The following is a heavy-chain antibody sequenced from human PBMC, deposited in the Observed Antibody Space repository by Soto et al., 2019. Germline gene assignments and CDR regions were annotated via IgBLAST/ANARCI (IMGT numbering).Heavy chain of an antibody. CDR1: GGSISSGDYY. V-gene: IGHV4-30-4*01. J-gene: IGHJ6*02. Sequence: PSETLSLTCTVSGGSISSGDYYWSWIRQPPGKGLEWIGYIYYSGSTYYNPSLKSRVTISVDTSKNQFSLKLSSVTAADTAVYYCAREQRGIFGAPGKGMVVWGQGTTVTVSS. CDR3: AREQRGIFGAPGKGMVV. D-gene: IGHD3-3*01. CDR2: IYYSGST.